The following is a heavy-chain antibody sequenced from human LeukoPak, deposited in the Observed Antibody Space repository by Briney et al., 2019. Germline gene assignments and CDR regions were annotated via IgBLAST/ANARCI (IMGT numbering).Heavy chain of an antibody. J-gene: IGHJ5*02. Sequence: GGSLRLSCAASGFTFSTYDMHWVRQATGKGLEWVSAIDTSGDTYYLGSVKGRFTISRDNSKNTLYLQMNSLRAEDTAVYYCAKPPGLRRLDPWGQGTLVTVSS. D-gene: IGHD5-12*01. CDR1: GFTFSTYD. CDR2: IDTSGDT. CDR3: AKPPGLRRLDP. V-gene: IGHV3-13*01.